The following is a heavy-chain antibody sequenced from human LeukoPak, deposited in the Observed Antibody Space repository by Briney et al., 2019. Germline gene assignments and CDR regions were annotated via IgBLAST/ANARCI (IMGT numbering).Heavy chain of an antibody. CDR2: TNRDGSST. V-gene: IGHV3-74*01. D-gene: IGHD1-1*01. Sequence: GGSLRLSCAASGFTFSSYWMHWVRQAPGKGPVWVARTNRDGSSTAYADSVKGRFTISKDNAKNTLFLLMNSLRAEETAVYYCARESVEGYIFDYWGQGTLVTVSS. CDR3: ARESVEGYIFDY. J-gene: IGHJ4*02. CDR1: GFTFSSYW.